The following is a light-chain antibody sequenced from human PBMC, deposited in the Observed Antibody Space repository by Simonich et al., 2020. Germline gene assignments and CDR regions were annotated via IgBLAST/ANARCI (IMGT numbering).Light chain of an antibody. CDR2: AAS. Sequence: DIQMTQSPSSLSASVGDRVTITCQASQDISNYLNCYQQKPGKAPKLLIYAASSLQSGVPSRFSGSGSGTDFTLTISSLQPEDFATYYCQQSYSTPYTFGQGTKLEIK. CDR1: QDISNY. CDR3: QQSYSTPYT. V-gene: IGKV1-39*01. J-gene: IGKJ2*01.